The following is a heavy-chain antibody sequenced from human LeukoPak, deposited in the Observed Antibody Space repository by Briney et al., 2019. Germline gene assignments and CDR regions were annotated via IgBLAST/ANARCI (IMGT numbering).Heavy chain of an antibody. CDR3: ARVFTEWPGADYGDYTVYYYYGMDV. CDR2: IYYSGST. D-gene: IGHD4-17*01. CDR1: GGSISSYY. V-gene: IGHV4-59*12. J-gene: IGHJ6*02. Sequence: PSETLSLTCTVSGGSISSYYWSWIRQPPGKGLEWIGYIYYSGSTNYNPSLKSRVTISVDTSKNQFSLKLSSVTAADTAVYYCARVFTEWPGADYGDYTVYYYYGMDVWGQGTTVTVSS.